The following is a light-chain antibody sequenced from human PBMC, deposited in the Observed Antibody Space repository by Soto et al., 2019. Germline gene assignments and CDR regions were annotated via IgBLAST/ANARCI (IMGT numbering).Light chain of an antibody. V-gene: IGKV3-11*02. CDR1: QSVGRY. Sequence: EMVLTQSPATLSLSPGDRATLSCRASQSVGRYLAWYQQRPGQAPRLLIYDSSNRVTGIPARFSGNGSGRDFTLTISSLEPEDFAVYYCQEYLQWPPGMFGQGTTVDMK. CDR3: QEYLQWPPGM. CDR2: DSS. J-gene: IGKJ1*01.